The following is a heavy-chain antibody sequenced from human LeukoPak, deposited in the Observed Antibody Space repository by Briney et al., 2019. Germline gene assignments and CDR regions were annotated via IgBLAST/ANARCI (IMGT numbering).Heavy chain of an antibody. D-gene: IGHD3-10*01. CDR2: ISWDVGST. J-gene: IGHJ4*02. V-gene: IGHV3-43D*03. CDR1: GFTFDDSA. Sequence: GGSLRFSCAASGFTFDDSAMHWGRHAPGKGLEWVSLISWDVGSTYYADSVKGRFTISRDNSKNSLYLQMNSLRAEDTALYYCAKDSGGFGSAPFFDDWGQGTLVTVSS. CDR3: AKDSGGFGSAPFFDD.